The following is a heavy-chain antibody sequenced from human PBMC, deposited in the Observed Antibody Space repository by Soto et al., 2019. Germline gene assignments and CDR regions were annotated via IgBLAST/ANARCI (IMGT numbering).Heavy chain of an antibody. Sequence: EMHLVESGGGLVQPGGSLRLSCAASGFSFSNYEMNWVRQAPGKGLEWVAYISSGGYTIHYADSVRGRFTVSRDNARNSLSLQMNTRRVEDTALYYCARDRAAGGYWGQGTLVTVSS. J-gene: IGHJ4*02. CDR3: ARDRAAGGY. CDR2: ISSGGYTI. V-gene: IGHV3-48*03. D-gene: IGHD6-13*01. CDR1: GFSFSNYE.